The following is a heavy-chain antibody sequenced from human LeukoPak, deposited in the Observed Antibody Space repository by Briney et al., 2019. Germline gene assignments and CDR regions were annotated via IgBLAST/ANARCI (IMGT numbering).Heavy chain of an antibody. J-gene: IGHJ4*02. D-gene: IGHD5-24*01. CDR3: VKGRMSEDGLDF. Sequence: GGSLRLSCEASGFTFGRSAMTWVRQTPGKGLEWFSSISSSGNPYYADSVKGRFTISRDNSKNLVNLQMNSLRAEDTAIYYCVKGRMSEDGLDFWGQGSLVTVSS. CDR2: ISSSGNP. V-gene: IGHV3-23*01. CDR1: GFTFGRSA.